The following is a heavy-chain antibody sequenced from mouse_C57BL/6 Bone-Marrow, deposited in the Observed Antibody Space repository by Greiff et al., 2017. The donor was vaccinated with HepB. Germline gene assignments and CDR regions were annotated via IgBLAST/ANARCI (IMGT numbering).Heavy chain of an antibody. D-gene: IGHD2-3*01. J-gene: IGHJ4*01. V-gene: IGHV7-1*01. Sequence: EVKVVESGGGLVQSGRSLRLSCATSGFTFSDFYMEWVRQAPGKGLEWIAASRNKANDYTTEYSASVKGRFIVSRDTSQSILYLQMNALRAEDTAIYYCARDEDGYHYAMDYWGQGTTVTVSS. CDR3: ARDEDGYHYAMDY. CDR1: GFTFSDFY. CDR2: SRNKANDYTT.